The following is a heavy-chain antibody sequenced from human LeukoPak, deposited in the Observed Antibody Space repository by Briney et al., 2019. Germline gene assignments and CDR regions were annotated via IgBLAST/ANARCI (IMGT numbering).Heavy chain of an antibody. CDR3: ARLVRGVIPFYYYYGMDV. V-gene: IGHV4-59*08. Sequence: SETLSLTCTVSGDSISSYYWSWIRQPPGKALEWSGCIYYSGSTNYNPSLKSRVTISVDTSKNQFSLKLSSVTAADTAVYYCARLVRGVIPFYYYYGMDVWGQGTTVTVSS. CDR2: IYYSGST. J-gene: IGHJ6*02. D-gene: IGHD3-10*01. CDR1: GDSISSYY.